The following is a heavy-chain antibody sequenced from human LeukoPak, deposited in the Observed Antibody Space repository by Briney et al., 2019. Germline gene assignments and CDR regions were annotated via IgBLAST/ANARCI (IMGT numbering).Heavy chain of an antibody. V-gene: IGHV3-23*01. Sequence: GGPQRLSCVVSGFTFSSYAMNWVRQAPGKGVEWVSDIRSSGGSTNYADCVNGRFTISRQNSKNTLYLQMNSLGADDMAVYYCAKDPLGYCSGGSCFPWGQGALVTVSS. D-gene: IGHD2-15*01. CDR1: GFTFSSYA. CDR3: AKDPLGYCSGGSCFP. CDR2: IRSSGGST. J-gene: IGHJ5*02.